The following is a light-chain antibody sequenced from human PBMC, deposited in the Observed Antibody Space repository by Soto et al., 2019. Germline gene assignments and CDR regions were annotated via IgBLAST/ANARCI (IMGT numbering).Light chain of an antibody. Sequence: QSALTQPASVSGSPGQSITISCTGTSTDVGSYNLVSWYQQFPAKAPKLIIYEVSRRPSGVSYRFSGSKSGNTASLTSSGLQAEDEAHYHCCAYGGSSTLVFGGGTKLTVL. CDR3: CAYGGSSTLV. CDR1: STDVGSYNL. J-gene: IGLJ2*01. CDR2: EVS. V-gene: IGLV2-23*02.